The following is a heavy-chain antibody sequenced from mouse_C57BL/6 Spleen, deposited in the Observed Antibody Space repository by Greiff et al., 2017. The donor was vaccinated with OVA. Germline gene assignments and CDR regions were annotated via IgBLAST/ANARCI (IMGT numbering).Heavy chain of an antibody. J-gene: IGHJ4*01. D-gene: IGHD6-5*01. V-gene: IGHV1-54*01. CDR2: INPGSGGT. Sequence: QVQLQQSGAELVRPGTSVKVSCKASGYAFTNYLIEWVKQRPGQGLEWIGVINPGSGGTNYTEKFKGKATLTADKSSSTAYMQLSSLTSEDSAVYFCASALLYYYAMGCWGQGTSVTVSS. CDR1: GYAFTNYL. CDR3: ASALLYYYAMGC.